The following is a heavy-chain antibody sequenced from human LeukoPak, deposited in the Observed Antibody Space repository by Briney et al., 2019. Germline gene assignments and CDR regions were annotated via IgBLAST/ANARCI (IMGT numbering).Heavy chain of an antibody. V-gene: IGHV3-21*01. J-gene: IGHJ6*04. D-gene: IGHD1-26*01. CDR3: ASKGGRLTLDV. CDR1: GFTFSSYS. Sequence: PGGSLRLSCAPSGFTFSSYSMNWVRQAPGKGLEWVSSISSSSSYIYYADSMGSRFIITRNNAKNLLYLQMNILRAEETAFHYCASKGGRLTLDVWGKGTTVTVSS. CDR2: ISSSSSYI.